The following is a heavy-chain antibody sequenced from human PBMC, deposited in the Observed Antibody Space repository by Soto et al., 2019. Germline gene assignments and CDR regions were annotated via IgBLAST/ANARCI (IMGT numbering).Heavy chain of an antibody. J-gene: IGHJ6*03. CDR3: ARRIEYYYGSGTYYYYMDV. V-gene: IGHV5-51*01. Sequence: GESLKISCKGSGYSFTSYWIGWVRQMPGKGLEWMGIIYPGDSDTRYSPSFQGQVTISADKSISTAYLQWSSLKASDTAMYYCARRIEYYYGSGTYYYYMDVWGKGTTVTVSS. CDR1: GYSFTSYW. D-gene: IGHD3-10*01. CDR2: IYPGDSDT.